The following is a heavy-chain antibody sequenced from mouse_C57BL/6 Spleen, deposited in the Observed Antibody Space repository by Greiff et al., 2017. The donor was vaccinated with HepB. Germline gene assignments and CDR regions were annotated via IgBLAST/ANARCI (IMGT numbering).Heavy chain of an antibody. CDR2: IYPGSGNT. CDR1: GYTFTDYY. D-gene: IGHD1-1*01. V-gene: IGHV1-76*01. CDR3: ARRIYYYGSSYVNYAMDY. J-gene: IGHJ4*01. Sequence: VQLQQSGAELVRPGASVKLSCKASGYTFTDYYINWVKQRPGQGLEWIARIYPGSGNTYYNEKFKGKATLTAEKSSSTAYMQLSSLTSEDSAVYFCARRIYYYGSSYVNYAMDYWGQGTSVTVSS.